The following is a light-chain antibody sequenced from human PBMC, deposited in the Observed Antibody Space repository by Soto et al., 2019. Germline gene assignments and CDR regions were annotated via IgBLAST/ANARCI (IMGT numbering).Light chain of an antibody. J-gene: IGLJ1*01. CDR2: DVS. V-gene: IGLV2-14*01. CDR1: SSDVGGYNY. Sequence: QSVLAQPASVSGSPGQSITISCTGTSSDVGGYNYVSWYQQHTGKAPKLMIYDVSNRPSGVSNRFSGSKSGNTASLTISGLQAEDEADYYCSSYTSSSTLYAFGTGTKVTVL. CDR3: SSYTSSSTLYA.